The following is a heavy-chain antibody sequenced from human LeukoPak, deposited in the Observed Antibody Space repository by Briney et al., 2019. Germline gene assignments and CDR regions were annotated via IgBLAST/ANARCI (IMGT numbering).Heavy chain of an antibody. CDR3: AKGAIAAAGMGGYFDY. CDR1: GFTFRNYA. D-gene: IGHD6-13*01. CDR2: IGDTGVST. J-gene: IGHJ4*02. Sequence: SGGSLRLSCAASGFTFRNYAMSWVRQAPGKGLEWVSGIGDTGVSTYYTDSVKGRFTISGDKSKNTLYLQMNSLRTEDTAVYYCAKGAIAAAGMGGYFDYWGQGTLVTVSS. V-gene: IGHV3-23*01.